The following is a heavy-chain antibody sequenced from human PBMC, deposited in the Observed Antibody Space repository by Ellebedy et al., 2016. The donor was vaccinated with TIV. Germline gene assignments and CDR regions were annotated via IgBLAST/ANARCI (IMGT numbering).Heavy chain of an antibody. V-gene: IGHV1-69*10. CDR2: IIPILGKA. J-gene: IGHJ4*02. CDR1: GGTFSSYG. D-gene: IGHD4-23*01. Sequence: AASVKVSCKASGGTFSSYGISWVRHAPGHGLDWLGGIIPILGKANYAQKFQGRVTITADESTYKAYMELSSLRSEDTAVYYCARVGNYYGGNPSYYFDYWGQGTLVTVSS. CDR3: ARVGNYYGGNPSYYFDY.